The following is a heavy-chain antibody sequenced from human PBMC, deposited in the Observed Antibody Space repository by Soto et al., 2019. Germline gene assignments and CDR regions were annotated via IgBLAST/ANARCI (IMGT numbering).Heavy chain of an antibody. CDR2: IFYSGST. V-gene: IGHV4-59*01. D-gene: IGHD6-13*01. CDR1: GGSISSYY. Sequence: SETLSLTCTVSGGSISSYYWSWIRQPPGKGLEWIRYIFYSGSTNYNPSLKSRVTISVDTSKNQFSLKLSSVTAADTAVYYCAQTRYSSSWYWFDPWGQGTLVTVSS. J-gene: IGHJ5*02. CDR3: AQTRYSSSWYWFDP.